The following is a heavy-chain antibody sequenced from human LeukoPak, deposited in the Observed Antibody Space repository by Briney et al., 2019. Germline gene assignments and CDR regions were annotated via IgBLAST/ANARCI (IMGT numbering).Heavy chain of an antibody. Sequence: GGSLRLSCIASGFTVSSTYMSWVRQAPGKGLEWVSVTYSGGSTYYADSVKGRCTISRDNSKNALYLQMNSLRGEDTAVYYCASGIRAFDNWGQGTLVTVSS. D-gene: IGHD1-26*01. CDR2: TYSGGST. CDR1: GFTVSSTY. CDR3: ASGIRAFDN. V-gene: IGHV3-66*01. J-gene: IGHJ4*02.